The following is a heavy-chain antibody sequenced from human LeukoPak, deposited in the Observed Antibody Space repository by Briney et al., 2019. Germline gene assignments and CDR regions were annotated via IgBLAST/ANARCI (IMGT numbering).Heavy chain of an antibody. CDR1: GFTFSSYS. CDR3: ARVLYGANYYYYMDV. CDR2: ISSSSSYI. V-gene: IGHV3-21*01. J-gene: IGHJ6*03. Sequence: GGSLRLSCAASGFTFSSYSMNWVRQAPGKGLEWVSSISSSSSYIYYADSVKGRFTISRDNAKNSLCLQMNSLRADDTAVYYCARVLYGANYYYYMDVWGKGTTVTVSS. D-gene: IGHD4-17*01.